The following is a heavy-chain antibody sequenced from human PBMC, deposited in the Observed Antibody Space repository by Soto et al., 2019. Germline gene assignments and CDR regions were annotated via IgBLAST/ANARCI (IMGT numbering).Heavy chain of an antibody. CDR3: ARVVSGRDYGDSIDC. V-gene: IGHV3-7*03. D-gene: IGHD4-17*01. CDR1: GLTFSRYW. J-gene: IGHJ4*02. Sequence: PGGSLRLSCVASGLTFSRYWLTWVRQAPGKGLEWLANIKEDGSEIYYVDSVKGRFTTSRDNAKNSLYLQMNSLRADDTAVYYCARVVSGRDYGDSIDCWGRGTLVTVSS. CDR2: IKEDGSEI.